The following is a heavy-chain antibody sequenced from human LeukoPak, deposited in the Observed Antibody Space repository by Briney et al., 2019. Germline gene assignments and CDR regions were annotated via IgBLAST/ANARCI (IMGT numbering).Heavy chain of an antibody. J-gene: IGHJ4*02. D-gene: IGHD1-26*01. CDR1: GFTFSNYW. Sequence: PGGSLRLSCAASGFTFSNYWMTWVRQAPGKGLEWVANIMQDGSEKYYVDSVKGRFTISRDNAKNSLYLQMNSLRAEDTAVYYCARDGFSGSYNYWGQGTLVTVSS. CDR3: ARDGFSGSYNY. V-gene: IGHV3-7*01. CDR2: IMQDGSEK.